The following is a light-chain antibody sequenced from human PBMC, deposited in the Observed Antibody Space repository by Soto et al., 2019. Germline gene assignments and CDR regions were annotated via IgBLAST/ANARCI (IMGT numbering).Light chain of an antibody. Sequence: QSALTQPASVSGSPGQSITISCIGTSSDVGSYNLVSWYQQYPGKAPKLMIYQVTNRPSGVSNRFSGSRSGNTASLTISGLQAEDEADYYCSSYTDSSNYVFGTGTKLTVL. CDR2: QVT. CDR3: SSYTDSSNYV. CDR1: SSDVGSYNL. J-gene: IGLJ1*01. V-gene: IGLV2-14*02.